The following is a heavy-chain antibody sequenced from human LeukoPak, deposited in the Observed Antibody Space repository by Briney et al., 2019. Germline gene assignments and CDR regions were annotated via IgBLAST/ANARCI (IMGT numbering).Heavy chain of an antibody. CDR2: INPSSGST. D-gene: IGHD3-10*01. J-gene: IGHJ4*02. V-gene: IGHV1-46*01. Sequence: ASVKVSCKASGYSFTRYYMSWVRQAPGQGLEWMGIINPSSGSTTYAQKFQGRVTMTRDMSTNTVYMELSSLRSEDTAVYYCARGLYGSGSYYKWSFDYWGQGTLVTVSS. CDR1: GYSFTRYY. CDR3: ARGLYGSGSYYKWSFDY.